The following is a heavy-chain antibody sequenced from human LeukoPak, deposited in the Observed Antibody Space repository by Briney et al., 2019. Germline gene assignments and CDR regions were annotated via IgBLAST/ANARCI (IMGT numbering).Heavy chain of an antibody. V-gene: IGHV1-46*01. CDR1: GYTFTSYY. CDR2: INPSGGST. D-gene: IGHD2-2*01. J-gene: IGHJ4*02. Sequence: ASVKVSCKASGYTFTSYYMHWVRQAPGQGLEWMGIINPSGGSTSYAQKFQGRVTMTRDMSTSTAYMELRSLRSDDTAVYYCARDEWDIVVVPARGGFDYWGQGTLVTVSS. CDR3: ARDEWDIVVVPARGGFDY.